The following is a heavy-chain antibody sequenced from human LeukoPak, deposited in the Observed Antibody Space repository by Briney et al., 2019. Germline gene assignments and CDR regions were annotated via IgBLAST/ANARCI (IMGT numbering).Heavy chain of an antibody. V-gene: IGHV5-51*01. CDR1: GYTFTSHW. CDR2: IYPGDADT. CDR3: ARQRRRDFDY. Sequence: GESLKISCKGSGYTFTSHWIAWVRQMPGKGLEWMGIIYPGDADTRYSPSFQGQVTISADKSISTAYLQWSSLKASDTAMYYCARQRRRDFDYWGQGTLVTVSS. J-gene: IGHJ4*02.